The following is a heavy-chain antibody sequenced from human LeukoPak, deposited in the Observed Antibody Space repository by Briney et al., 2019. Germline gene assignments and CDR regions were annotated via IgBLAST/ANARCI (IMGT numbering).Heavy chain of an antibody. V-gene: IGHV1-18*01. D-gene: IGHD6-19*01. CDR3: ARDPSNTSGWYIFFDY. Sequence: ASVTVSCKASGYTFTSYGISWVRQAPGQGLEWMGWISAYNGDTKYAQKLQGRVTMTTDTSTTTAYMELRSLRSDDTAVYYCARDPSNTSGWYIFFDYWGQGTLVTVSS. CDR2: ISAYNGDT. CDR1: GYTFTSYG. J-gene: IGHJ4*02.